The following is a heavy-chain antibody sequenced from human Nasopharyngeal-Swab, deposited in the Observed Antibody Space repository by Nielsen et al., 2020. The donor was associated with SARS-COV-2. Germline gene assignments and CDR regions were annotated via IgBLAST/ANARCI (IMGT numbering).Heavy chain of an antibody. CDR1: RYSFTSYL. J-gene: IGHJ6*02. V-gene: IGHV5-51*06. CDR3: ARRLPSEYYYYGMDV. CDR2: IYPCESDT. D-gene: IGHD2-21*02. Sequence: NVSRMGSRYSFTSYLLRWVRQTPAKGLDWVGIIYPCESDTRYSPSFQGQVTISADKSISTAYLQSSSLKASDTAMYYCARRLPSEYYYYGMDVWGQGTTVTVSS.